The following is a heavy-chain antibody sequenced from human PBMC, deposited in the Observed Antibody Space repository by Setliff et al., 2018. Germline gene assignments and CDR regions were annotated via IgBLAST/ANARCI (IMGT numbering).Heavy chain of an antibody. CDR3: RLWSHSYHNDY. CDR1: GGSLNSGSYY. Sequence: SETLSLTCAVSGGSLNSGSYYWSWIRQSTERGLEWLGRLHTSGSTTYNPALNSRVTISVDTSTNQFSLRLTSLTAADTAVYFCRLWSHSYHNDYWGQGTLVTVSS. J-gene: IGHJ4*02. V-gene: IGHV4-61*02. CDR2: LHTSGST. D-gene: IGHD3-16*02.